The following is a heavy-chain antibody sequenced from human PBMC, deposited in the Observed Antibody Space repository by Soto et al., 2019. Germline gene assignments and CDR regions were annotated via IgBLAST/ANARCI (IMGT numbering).Heavy chain of an antibody. D-gene: IGHD3-22*01. J-gene: IGHJ4*02. CDR1: GFTFSSYA. Sequence: QVQLVESGGGVVQPGRSLRLSCAASGFTFSSYAMHWVRQAPGKGLEWVAVISYDGSNKYYADSVKGRFTISRDNSQNTLYLQMNSLRAEDTAVYYCARDLDSSLDYWGQGTLVTVSS. CDR2: ISYDGSNK. V-gene: IGHV3-30-3*01. CDR3: ARDLDSSLDY.